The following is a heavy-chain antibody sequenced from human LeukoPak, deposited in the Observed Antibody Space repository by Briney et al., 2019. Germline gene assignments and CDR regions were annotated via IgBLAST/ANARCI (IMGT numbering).Heavy chain of an antibody. J-gene: IGHJ4*02. V-gene: IGHV3-33*06. CDR2: IWFDGGKI. Sequence: PGGSLRLPCTASGFAFSSYDLHWLRQTPGKGLEWVAVIWFDGGKIYYADSVKGRFTISRDNSRNTSNLKMYSLRVEDTAVYYCAKDARRGSGSYFFDYWGQGTLVTVSS. CDR1: GFAFSSYD. CDR3: AKDARRGSGSYFFDY. D-gene: IGHD6-19*01.